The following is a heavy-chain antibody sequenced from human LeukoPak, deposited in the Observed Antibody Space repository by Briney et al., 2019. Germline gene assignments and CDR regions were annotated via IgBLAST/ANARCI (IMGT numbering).Heavy chain of an antibody. D-gene: IGHD3-22*01. CDR1: GFTFSSYA. J-gene: IGHJ4*02. V-gene: IGHV3-64D*09. CDR2: ISSNGGST. CDR3: AKRSYYDSSGYPFDC. Sequence: GGSLRLSCSASGFTFSSYAMYWVRQAPGKGLEYVSGISSNGGSTYYADSVKGRFTISRDNSKNTLYLQMSSLRVEDTAVYYCAKRSYYDSSGYPFDCWGQGTLVIVSS.